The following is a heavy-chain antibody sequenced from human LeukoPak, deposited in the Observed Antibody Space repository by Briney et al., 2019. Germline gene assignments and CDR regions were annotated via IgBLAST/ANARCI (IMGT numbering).Heavy chain of an antibody. CDR3: ARDLYGHYVDY. V-gene: IGHV3-7*01. Sequence: GGSLRLPCAASGFTFSSYWMSWVRQAPGKGLEWVANIKQDGSEKYYVDSVKGRFTISRDNAKNSLYLQMNSLRAEDTAVYYCARDLYGHYVDYWGQGTLVTVSS. J-gene: IGHJ4*02. D-gene: IGHD4-17*01. CDR1: GFTFSSYW. CDR2: IKQDGSEK.